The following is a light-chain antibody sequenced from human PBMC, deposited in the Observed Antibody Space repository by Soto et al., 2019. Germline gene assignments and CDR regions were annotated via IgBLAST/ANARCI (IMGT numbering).Light chain of an antibody. CDR1: SSDVGSYNL. CDR3: SSYTSSSKV. Sequence: LTQPASVSGSPGQSITISCTGTSSDVGSYNLVSWYQQHPGKAPKLMIYEVSNRPSGVSNRFSGSKSGNTASLTISGLQAEDEADYYCSSYTSSSKVFGTGTKVTVL. J-gene: IGLJ1*01. CDR2: EVS. V-gene: IGLV2-14*02.